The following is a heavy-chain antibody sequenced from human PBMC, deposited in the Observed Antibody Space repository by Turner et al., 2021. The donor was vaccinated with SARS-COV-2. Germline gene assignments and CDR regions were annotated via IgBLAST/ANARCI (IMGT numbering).Heavy chain of an antibody. V-gene: IGHV3-33*01. CDR2: IWYDGINK. Sequence: QVQLVESGGGVVQHGRSLRVSCAECGFTFSSYGMHVVRQAPGKWLEWLVVIWYDGINKFYADSLRVRFTISRDNSKITLYLQMNSLRAEDTAVYYCARDDLDPDYGFHFDYWGQVTLVTVSS. CDR1: GFTFSSYG. CDR3: ARDDLDPDYGFHFDY. D-gene: IGHD4-17*01. J-gene: IGHJ4*02.